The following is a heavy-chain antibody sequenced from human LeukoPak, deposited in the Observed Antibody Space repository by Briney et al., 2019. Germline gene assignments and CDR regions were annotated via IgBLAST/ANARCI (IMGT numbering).Heavy chain of an antibody. J-gene: IGHJ5*02. Sequence: SETLSLTCTVSGGSISSYYWSWIRQPPGKGLEWIGYIYYSGSTNYNPSLKSRVTISVDTSKNQFSLKLSSVTAADTAVYYCAGLTDWFDPWGQGTLVTVSS. CDR3: AGLTDWFDP. CDR2: IYYSGST. CDR1: GGSISSYY. V-gene: IGHV4-59*01.